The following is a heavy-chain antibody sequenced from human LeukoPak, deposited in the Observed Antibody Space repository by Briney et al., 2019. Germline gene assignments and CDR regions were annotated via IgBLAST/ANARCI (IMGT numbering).Heavy chain of an antibody. CDR2: IKSKTDGGTT. J-gene: IGHJ4*02. Sequence: PGRSLRLSCAASGFTFSNAWMSWVRQAPGEGLEWVGRIKSKTDGGTTDYAATVKGRFTISRDDSKNTLYLQMNSLKTEDTAVYYCTTDKYSSSWYDFVPVEYYFDYWGQGTLVTVSS. CDR1: GFTFSNAW. D-gene: IGHD6-13*01. CDR3: TTDKYSSSWYDFVPVEYYFDY. V-gene: IGHV3-15*01.